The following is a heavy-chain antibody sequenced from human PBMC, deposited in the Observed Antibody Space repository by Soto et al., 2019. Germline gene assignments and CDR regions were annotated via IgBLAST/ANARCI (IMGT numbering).Heavy chain of an antibody. J-gene: IGHJ4*02. V-gene: IGHV1-18*01. Sequence: ASVKVSCKASDYSFTSYDISWVRQAPGQGLEWMGRINAYNGNTNYAQKFQGRVTMTTDSSTSTAVMELRSLRSDDTAVYYCASGQTLDYWGQGTLVTVSS. CDR1: DYSFTSYD. CDR3: ASGQTLDY. CDR2: INAYNGNT.